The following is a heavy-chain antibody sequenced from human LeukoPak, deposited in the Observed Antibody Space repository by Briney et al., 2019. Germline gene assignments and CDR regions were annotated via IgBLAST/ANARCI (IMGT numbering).Heavy chain of an antibody. V-gene: IGHV4-59*01. CDR2: IDNRGNT. CDR1: NGSIGSYY. J-gene: IGHJ1*01. CDR3: ARGDYIRGNIHYNAEHFQH. D-gene: IGHD3-16*01. Sequence: PSETLSLTCTVSNGSIGSYYWSWIRQTPRKSPEWIGYIDNRGNTHFNPSLKSRSTMSLDTSMRQFFLRLSSVTAADSAVYFCARGDYIRGNIHYNAEHFQHWGQGIPVTVSS.